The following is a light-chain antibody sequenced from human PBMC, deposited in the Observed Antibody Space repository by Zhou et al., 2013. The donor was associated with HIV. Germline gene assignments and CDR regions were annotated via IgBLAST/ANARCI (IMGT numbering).Light chain of an antibody. J-gene: IGKJ1*01. V-gene: IGKV1-39*01. CDR3: LTT. Sequence: DIQMTQSPSSLSASVGDRVTITCRASQSISNYLNWYQQKPGKAPKVLIYGASTLQSGVPSRFSGSGSGTDFTLTITLCHLRRSLFDLNLTTF. CDR2: GAS. CDR1: QSISNY.